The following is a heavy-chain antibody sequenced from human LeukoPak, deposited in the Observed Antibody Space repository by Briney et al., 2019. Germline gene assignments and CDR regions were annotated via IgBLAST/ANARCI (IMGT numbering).Heavy chain of an antibody. CDR2: FHPEDGET. J-gene: IGHJ4*02. CDR3: AGWELGFDY. D-gene: IGHD1-26*01. V-gene: IGHV1-24*01. CDR1: GYTVTELS. Sequence: ASVKVSCKVSGYTVTELSMHWVRQSPGKGLEWMGGFHPEDGETIYAQKFQGRVTMTEDTSTDTAYMELSSLRAEDTAVYYCAGWELGFDYWGQGTLVTVSS.